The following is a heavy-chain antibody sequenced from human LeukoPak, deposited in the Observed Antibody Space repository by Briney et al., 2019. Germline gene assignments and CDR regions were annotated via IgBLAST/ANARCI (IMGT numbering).Heavy chain of an antibody. CDR2: IIPIFGTA. CDR3: AGDGSGSYYTWFDP. V-gene: IGHV1-69*13. J-gene: IGHJ5*02. CDR1: GGTFSSYA. D-gene: IGHD3-10*01. Sequence: SVKVSCKASGGTFSSYAISWVRQAPGQGLEWMGGIIPIFGTANYAQKFQGRVTITADESTSTAYMELSSLRSEDTAVYYCAGDGSGSYYTWFDPWGQGTLVTVSS.